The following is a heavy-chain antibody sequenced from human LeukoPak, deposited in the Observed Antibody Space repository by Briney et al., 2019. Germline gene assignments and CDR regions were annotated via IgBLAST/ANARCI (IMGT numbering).Heavy chain of an antibody. CDR3: AREKYYYDSSGYRDYMDV. Sequence: SETLSLTCTVSGGSISSYYWSWIRQPPGKGLEYIGYIYYSGSTNYNPSLKSRVTISVDTSKNQFSLKLSSVTAADTAVYYCAREKYYYDSSGYRDYMDVWGKGTTVTVSS. V-gene: IGHV4-59*01. CDR2: IYYSGST. J-gene: IGHJ6*03. CDR1: GGSISSYY. D-gene: IGHD3-22*01.